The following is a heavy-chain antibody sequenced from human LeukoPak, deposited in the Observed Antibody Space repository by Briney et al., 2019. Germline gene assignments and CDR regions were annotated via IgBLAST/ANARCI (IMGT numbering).Heavy chain of an antibody. J-gene: IGHJ6*02. D-gene: IGHD1-26*01. CDR3: ARGEGPSGYYYGMDV. CDR1: GYRFSSYA. CDR2: IIPIFGTA. Sequence: SVKVSCKASGYRFSSYAISWVRQAPGQGLEWMGGIIPIFGTANYAQKFQGRVTITADESTSTAYMELSSLRSEDTAVYYCARGEGPSGYYYGMDVWGQGTTVTVSS. V-gene: IGHV1-69*13.